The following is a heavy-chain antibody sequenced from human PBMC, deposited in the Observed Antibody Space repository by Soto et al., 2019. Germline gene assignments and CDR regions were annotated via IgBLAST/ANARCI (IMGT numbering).Heavy chain of an antibody. Sequence: GESLKISCKGSGYSFTSYWIGWVRQMPGKGLEWMGIIYPGDSDTRYSPSFQGQVTISADKSISTAYLQWSSLKVSDTAMYYCAISYIAAANWGGMDVWGQGTTVTVSS. CDR2: IYPGDSDT. CDR1: GYSFTSYW. V-gene: IGHV5-51*01. D-gene: IGHD6-13*01. J-gene: IGHJ6*02. CDR3: AISYIAAANWGGMDV.